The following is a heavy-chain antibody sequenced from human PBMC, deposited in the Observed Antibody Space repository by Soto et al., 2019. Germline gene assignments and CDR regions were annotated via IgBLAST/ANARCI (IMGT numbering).Heavy chain of an antibody. CDR2: IYHSGST. CDR3: AMGQRVVTWYAGFDY. CDR1: IGSISISNW. V-gene: IGHV4-4*02. Sequence: SETLCITCAFSIGSISISNWWSWFRQPPGKGLEWIGEIYHSGSTNYNPSLKSRVTISVDKSKNQFSLKLSSVTAADTAVYYCAMGQRVVTWYAGFDYWGQGTLVTVS. D-gene: IGHD6-13*01. J-gene: IGHJ4*02.